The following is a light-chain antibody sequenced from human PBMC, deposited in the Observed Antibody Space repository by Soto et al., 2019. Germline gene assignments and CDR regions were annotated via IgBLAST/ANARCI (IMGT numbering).Light chain of an antibody. CDR2: EVS. J-gene: IGLJ2*01. CDR3: SSYAGSLIVV. Sequence: QSALTQPPYASGSPGQSVTISCTGTSSDVGGYSYVSWYQQHPGKAPKLMIYEVSKRPSGVHDRFSGSKSGNTASLTVSGLQAEDGADYYCSSYAGSLIVVFGGGTKLTVL. V-gene: IGLV2-8*01. CDR1: SSDVGGYSY.